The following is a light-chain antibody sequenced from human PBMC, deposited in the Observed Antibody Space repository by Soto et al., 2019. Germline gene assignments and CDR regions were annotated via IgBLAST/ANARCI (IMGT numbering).Light chain of an antibody. CDR3: MQATQSPWT. J-gene: IGKJ5*01. CDR2: KVS. Sequence: DIVVTQTPLSSPVALVQAASISCRSSQSLVHKDGNTYLSWFHQRPGQPPRLLIYKVSVRFSGIPDRFSGSGAGTDFTLTISRVETEDVGVYYCMQATQSPWTFGQGTRLEIK. CDR1: QSLVHKDGNTY. V-gene: IGKV2-24*01.